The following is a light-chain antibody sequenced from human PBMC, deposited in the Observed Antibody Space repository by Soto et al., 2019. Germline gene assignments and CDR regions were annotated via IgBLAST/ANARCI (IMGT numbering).Light chain of an antibody. Sequence: QSALTQPASVSGSPGQSITISCTGTSSDVGGSKLVSWYHHHPGKAPKLIIYEDTKRPSGVSTRFSGSKSGNTASLTISGLQAEDEADYYCQSYDSSLTTFVFGTGTKLTVL. J-gene: IGLJ1*01. CDR3: QSYDSSLTTFV. CDR1: SSDVGGSKL. V-gene: IGLV2-14*02. CDR2: EDT.